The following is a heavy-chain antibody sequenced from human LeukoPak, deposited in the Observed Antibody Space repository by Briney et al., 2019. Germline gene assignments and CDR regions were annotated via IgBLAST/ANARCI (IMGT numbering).Heavy chain of an antibody. CDR2: IYYSGST. CDR1: GGSFSGYY. V-gene: IGHV4-59*01. D-gene: IGHD2-2*01. J-gene: IGHJ5*02. Sequence: SETLSLTCAVYGGSFSGYYWSWIRQPPGKGLEWIGYIYYSGSTNYNPSLKSRVTISVDTSKNQFSLKLSSVTAADTAVYYCARASPFIVVVPAAIWFDPWGQGTLVTVSS. CDR3: ARASPFIVVVPAAIWFDP.